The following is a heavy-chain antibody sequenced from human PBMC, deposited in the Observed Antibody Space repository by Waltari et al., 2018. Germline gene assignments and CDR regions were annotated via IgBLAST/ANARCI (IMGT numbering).Heavy chain of an antibody. J-gene: IGHJ4*02. Sequence: QVQLVESGGGVVQPGRSLRLSCAASGFTFSSYGMHWVRQAPGKGLEWVAVISYDGSNKYYADSVKGRFTISRDNSKNTLYLQMNSLRAEDTAVYYCAKDRAAGTLWYFDYWGQGTLVTVSS. CDR2: ISYDGSNK. V-gene: IGHV3-30*18. D-gene: IGHD6-13*01. CDR3: AKDRAAGTLWYFDY. CDR1: GFTFSSYG.